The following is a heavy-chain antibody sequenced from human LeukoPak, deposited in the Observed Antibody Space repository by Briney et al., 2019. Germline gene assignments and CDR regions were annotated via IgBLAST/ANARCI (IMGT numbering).Heavy chain of an antibody. J-gene: IGHJ4*02. CDR1: GGSFSGYY. CDR2: INHSGST. Sequence: SETLSLTCAVYGGSFSGYYWSWIRQPPGKGLEWIGEINHSGSTNYNPSLKSRVTISVDTSKNQFSLKLSSVTAADTAVYYCARDGYSYGYSPTYFDYWGQGTLVAVSS. V-gene: IGHV4-34*01. D-gene: IGHD5-18*01. CDR3: ARDGYSYGYSPTYFDY.